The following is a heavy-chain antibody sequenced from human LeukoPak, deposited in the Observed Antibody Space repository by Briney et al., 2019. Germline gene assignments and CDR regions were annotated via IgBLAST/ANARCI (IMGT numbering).Heavy chain of an antibody. Sequence: ASVTVSFKASGGTFSSYAISWVRQAPGQGLEWMGGIIPIFGTANYAQKFQGRVTITADESTSTAYMELRSLRSDDTAVYYCARDTLGITMVRGVIIQYYYGMDVWGQGTTVTVSS. D-gene: IGHD3-10*01. J-gene: IGHJ6*02. CDR1: GGTFSSYA. CDR2: IIPIFGTA. V-gene: IGHV1-69*13. CDR3: ARDTLGITMVRGVIIQYYYGMDV.